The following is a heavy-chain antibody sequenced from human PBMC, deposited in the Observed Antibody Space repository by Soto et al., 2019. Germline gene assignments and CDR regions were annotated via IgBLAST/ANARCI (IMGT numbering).Heavy chain of an antibody. Sequence: QLQLQESGSGLVKPSQTLSLTCAVSGGSISSGNSYSWSWIRQPPGKGLEWIGSISHTGSTSYNPSLKRRVTRSIHKSKNQFSLKLSSVTAADMAVYYCARAVAPYLGTWFDPWGQGTLVIVSS. CDR2: ISHTGST. CDR3: ARAVAPYLGTWFDP. D-gene: IGHD3-16*01. CDR1: GGSISSGNSYS. J-gene: IGHJ5*02. V-gene: IGHV4-30-2*01.